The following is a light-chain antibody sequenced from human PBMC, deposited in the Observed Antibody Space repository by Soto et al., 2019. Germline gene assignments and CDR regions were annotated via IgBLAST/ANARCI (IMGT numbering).Light chain of an antibody. J-gene: IGKJ2*01. CDR2: DAS. CDR3: QQFNTYSYA. V-gene: IGKV1-5*01. Sequence: DIQMTQSPSTLSASVGDRVTITCRASQSVRNWLAWYQQKPGKAPKLLIYDASSLESGVPSRFSGSGFGTEFTLTISSLQPDDFATYYCQQFNTYSYALGQWTRVEIK. CDR1: QSVRNW.